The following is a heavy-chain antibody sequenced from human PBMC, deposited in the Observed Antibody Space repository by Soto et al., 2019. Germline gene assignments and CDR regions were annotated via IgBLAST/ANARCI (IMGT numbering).Heavy chain of an antibody. Sequence: ASVKVSCKASGYTFTGYYMHWVRQAPGQGLEWMGWINPSSGGTNYAQKFQGRVTMTRDTSISTAHMELSRLRSDDTAVYYCARGSLHTAMVMKGMDVWGQGTTVTVSS. CDR3: ARGSLHTAMVMKGMDV. D-gene: IGHD5-18*01. CDR2: INPSSGGT. V-gene: IGHV1-2*02. CDR1: GYTFTGYY. J-gene: IGHJ6*02.